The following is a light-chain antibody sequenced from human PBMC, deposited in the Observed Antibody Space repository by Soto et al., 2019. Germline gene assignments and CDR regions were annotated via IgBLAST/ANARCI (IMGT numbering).Light chain of an antibody. CDR3: QQSSSTPEVT. J-gene: IGKJ3*01. CDR2: AAS. Sequence: DIQMTQSPSSLSASVGDRVTINCRSSQSISTYLNWYQQKPGKAPKLLIYAASSLQRGVPSRFSGSGSETDFTLNITSLQPADFATYYCQQSSSTPEVTFGPGTKVDI. V-gene: IGKV1-39*01. CDR1: QSISTY.